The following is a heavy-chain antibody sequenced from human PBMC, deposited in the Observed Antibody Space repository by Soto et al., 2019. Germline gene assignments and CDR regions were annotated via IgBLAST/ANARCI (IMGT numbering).Heavy chain of an antibody. V-gene: IGHV1-2*04. J-gene: IGHJ4*02. CDR2: INPDSGGT. CDR3: ARGPVGVAGFLEY. Sequence: QVQLVQSGAEVKKPGASVKVSCKANGYTFTGYYMHWVRQAPGQALEWVGWINPDSGGTKYAQKYQCLLTKSSDTLISTGHMELSRRTSDASAVYYFARGPVGVAGFLEYWGQGTLVTFSS. D-gene: IGHD1-26*01. CDR1: GYTFTGYY.